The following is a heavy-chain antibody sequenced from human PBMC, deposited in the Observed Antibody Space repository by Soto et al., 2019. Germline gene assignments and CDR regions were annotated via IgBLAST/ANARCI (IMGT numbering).Heavy chain of an antibody. V-gene: IGHV3-11*04. J-gene: IGHJ6*02. CDR3: AVVASTFHYYYGVDV. D-gene: IGHD2-15*01. CDR2: ISSSGSTI. CDR1: GFTFSDYY. Sequence: GGSLRLSCAASGFTFSDYYMSWIRQAPGKGLEWVSYISSSGSTIYYADSVKGRFTISRDNAKNSLSLQMNSLRAEDTAVYYCAVVASTFHYYYGVDVWGQGTTVTVSS.